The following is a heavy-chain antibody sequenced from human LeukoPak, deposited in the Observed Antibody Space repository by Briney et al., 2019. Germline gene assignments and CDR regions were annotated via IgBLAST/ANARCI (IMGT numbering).Heavy chain of an antibody. D-gene: IGHD4-17*01. CDR1: GFTFSSYW. CDR2: INRGGSST. Sequence: GGSLRLSCAASGFTFSSYWMHWVRQAPGKGLVWVSRINRGGSSTSYADSVKGRFTISRDNAKNTLYLQMNSLRAEDTAVYYCARAKVPYGDYYGFDPWGQGTLVTVSS. CDR3: ARAKVPYGDYYGFDP. V-gene: IGHV3-74*01. J-gene: IGHJ5*02.